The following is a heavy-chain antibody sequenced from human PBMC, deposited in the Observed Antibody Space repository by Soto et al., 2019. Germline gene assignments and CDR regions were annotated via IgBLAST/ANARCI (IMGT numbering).Heavy chain of an antibody. Sequence: QVQLVQSGAEVKKPGSSVKVSCKASGGTFSSYGISWVRQAPGQGLEWMGWISAYNGNTNYAQKLQGRVTMTTDTSTSTVYMERRSLRSDDTAVYYCARVDYDFWSCYYAYNWFDPWGQGTLVTVSS. CDR2: ISAYNGNT. J-gene: IGHJ5*02. CDR1: GGTFSSYG. CDR3: ARVDYDFWSCYYAYNWFDP. V-gene: IGHV1-18*01. D-gene: IGHD3-3*01.